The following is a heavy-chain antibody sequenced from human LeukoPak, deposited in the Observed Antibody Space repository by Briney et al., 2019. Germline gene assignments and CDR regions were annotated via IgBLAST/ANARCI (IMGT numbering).Heavy chain of an antibody. V-gene: IGHV3-15*01. CDR1: GFTFSKAW. Sequence: MTGGSLRLSRAASGFTFSKAWMSWVRQAPGKGLEGVGRIKRKTNGGTTDYAAPVKCRFTISREDSNNTLYLQMNSLKTEDTAVYYCTTDAATIAAAGTGPYWGQGTLVTVSS. CDR3: TTDAATIAAAGTGPY. D-gene: IGHD6-13*01. CDR2: IKRKTNGGTT. J-gene: IGHJ4*02.